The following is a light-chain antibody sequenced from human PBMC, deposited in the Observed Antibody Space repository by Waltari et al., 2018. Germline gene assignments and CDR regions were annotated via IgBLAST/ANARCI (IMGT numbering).Light chain of an antibody. CDR3: QVWDSGSGRPQVI. CDR1: NLGSNS. V-gene: IGLV3-21*02. CDR2: DDN. Sequence: SYVLTQPPSVSVAPGQTAIITCGGDNLGSNSVPWYPQRAGQAPVLVVHDDNDRPSGIPERLSGSNSGNTATLTISRVEAGDEADFYCQVWDSGSGRPQVIFGGGTRLTVL. J-gene: IGLJ2*01.